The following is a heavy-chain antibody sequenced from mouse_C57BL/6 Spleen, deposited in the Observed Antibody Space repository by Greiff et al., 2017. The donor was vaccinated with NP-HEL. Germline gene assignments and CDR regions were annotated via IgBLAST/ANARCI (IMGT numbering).Heavy chain of an antibody. J-gene: IGHJ2*01. D-gene: IGHD2-3*01. Sequence: VQLQQSGPELVKPGASVKISCKASGYAFSSSWMNWVKQRPGKGLEWIGRIYPGDGDTNYNGKFKGKATLTADKSSSTAYMQLSSLTSEDSAVYFCARWLLLREKFDYWGQGTTLTVSS. CDR1: GYAFSSSW. CDR3: ARWLLLREKFDY. V-gene: IGHV1-82*01. CDR2: IYPGDGDT.